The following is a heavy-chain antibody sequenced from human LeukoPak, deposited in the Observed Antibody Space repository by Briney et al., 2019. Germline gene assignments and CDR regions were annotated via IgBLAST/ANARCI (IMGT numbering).Heavy chain of an antibody. Sequence: PSETLSLTCTVSGGSISSYYWSWIRQPPGKGLEWIGYIYYSGSTNYNPSLKSRVTISVDTSKNQFSLKLSSVTAADTAVYYCARDSACDILTGYEAFDIWGQGTMVTVSS. J-gene: IGHJ3*02. V-gene: IGHV4-59*01. D-gene: IGHD3-9*01. CDR3: ARDSACDILTGYEAFDI. CDR1: GGSISSYY. CDR2: IYYSGST.